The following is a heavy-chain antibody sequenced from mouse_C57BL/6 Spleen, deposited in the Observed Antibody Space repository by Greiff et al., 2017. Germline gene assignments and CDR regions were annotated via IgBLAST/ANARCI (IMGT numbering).Heavy chain of an antibody. CDR3: ASYSITTVVATPFAY. V-gene: IGHV14-3*01. CDR2: IDPANGNT. J-gene: IGHJ3*01. Sequence: EVKLMESVAELVRPGASVKLSCTASGFNIKNTYMHWVKQRPEQGLEWIGRIDPANGNTKYAPKFQGKATITADTSSNTAYLQLSSLTSEDTAIYYCASYSITTVVATPFAYWGQGTLVTVSA. CDR1: GFNIKNTY. D-gene: IGHD1-1*01.